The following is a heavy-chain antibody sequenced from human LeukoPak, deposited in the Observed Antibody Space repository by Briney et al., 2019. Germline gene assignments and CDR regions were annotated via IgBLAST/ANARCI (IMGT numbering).Heavy chain of an antibody. CDR3: ARGYCSGGSCYGAFDI. Sequence: PGGSLRLSCAASGFTFSSYWMSWVRQAPGKGLEWVANIKQGGSEKYYVDSVKGRFTISRDNAKNSLYLQMNSLRAEDTAVYYCARGYCSGGSCYGAFDIWGQGTMVTVSS. CDR2: IKQGGSEK. J-gene: IGHJ3*02. CDR1: GFTFSSYW. V-gene: IGHV3-7*01. D-gene: IGHD2-15*01.